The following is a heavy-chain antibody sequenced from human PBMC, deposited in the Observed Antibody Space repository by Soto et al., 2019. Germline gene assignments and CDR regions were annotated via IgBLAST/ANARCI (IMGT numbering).Heavy chain of an antibody. CDR1: GGSISSSNW. CDR3: ARDKNYDILNGYPYYYGMDV. D-gene: IGHD3-9*01. Sequence: SETLSLTCAVSGGSISSSNWWSWVRQPPGKGLEWIGEIYHSGSTNYNPSLKSRVTISVDKSKNQFSLKLSSVTAADTAVYYCARDKNYDILNGYPYYYGMDVWGQGTTVT. V-gene: IGHV4-4*02. CDR2: IYHSGST. J-gene: IGHJ6*02.